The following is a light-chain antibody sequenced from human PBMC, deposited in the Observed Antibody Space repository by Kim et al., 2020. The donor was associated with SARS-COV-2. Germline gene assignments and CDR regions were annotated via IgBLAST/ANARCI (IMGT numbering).Light chain of an antibody. V-gene: IGKV3-11*01. CDR3: QQRGDWPIN. J-gene: IGKJ5*01. Sequence: VSPGERATPSRGARHKINSYLAWYNKKPGQAPRLVFYEASNRATGVPDRVSGSGSGTDFTLTISGVGPEDFAVYYCQQRGDWPINFGQGTRLEIK. CDR2: EAS. CDR1: HKINSY.